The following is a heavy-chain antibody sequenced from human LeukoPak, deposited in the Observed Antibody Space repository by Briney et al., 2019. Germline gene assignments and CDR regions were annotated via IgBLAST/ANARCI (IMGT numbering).Heavy chain of an antibody. CDR1: GLTFRSFW. J-gene: IGHJ4*02. CDR3: ARERDGRFFDY. CDR2: INQDGSEK. Sequence: PGGSLRLSCAVSGLTFRSFWMSWVRQAPGKGLEWVANINQDGSEKYFVDSVKGRFTISRDNSKNSLHLQMNTLRAEATALYYCARERDGRFFDYWGQGTLVTVSS. D-gene: IGHD5-24*01. V-gene: IGHV3-7*01.